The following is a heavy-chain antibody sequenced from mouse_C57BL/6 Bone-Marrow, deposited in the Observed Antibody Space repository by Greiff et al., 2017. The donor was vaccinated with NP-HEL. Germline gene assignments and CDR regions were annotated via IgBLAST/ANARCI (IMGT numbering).Heavy chain of an antibody. CDR1: GYTFTSYG. D-gene: IGHD2-4*01. Sequence: VKLVESGAELARPGASVKLSCKASGYTFTSYGISWVKQRTGQGLEWIGEIYPRSGNTYYNEKFKGKATLTADKSSSTAYMELRSLTSEDSAVYFCARDDYGYYYAMDYWGQGTSVTVSS. CDR3: ARDDYGYYYAMDY. V-gene: IGHV1-81*01. J-gene: IGHJ4*01. CDR2: IYPRSGNT.